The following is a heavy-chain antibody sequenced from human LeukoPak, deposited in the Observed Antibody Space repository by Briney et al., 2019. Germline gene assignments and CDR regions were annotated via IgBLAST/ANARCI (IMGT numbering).Heavy chain of an antibody. J-gene: IGHJ4*02. Sequence: GGSLRLSCAASGFTFSSYEMNWVRQAAGKGLEWVSYISNSGSAIYYADSVKGRFAISRDNAKSSLYLQMNSLRAEDTAVYYCTRDSPGWFAYWGQGTLVTVSS. D-gene: IGHD3-10*01. CDR1: GFTFSSYE. CDR2: ISNSGSAI. V-gene: IGHV3-48*03. CDR3: TRDSPGWFAY.